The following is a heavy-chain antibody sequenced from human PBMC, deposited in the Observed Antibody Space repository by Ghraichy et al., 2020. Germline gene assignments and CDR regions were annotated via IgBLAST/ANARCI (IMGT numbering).Heavy chain of an antibody. D-gene: IGHD3-16*01. CDR3: ARLGGGAFDP. Sequence: TLSLTCTVSRGSISSGGYFWSWIRQPAGKGLEWIGRIFINGNTNYNPSLKSRVSMSIDAANNQMSLRLTSVTAADTAVYYCARLGGGAFDPWGQGTLVTVSS. CDR1: RGSISSGGYF. J-gene: IGHJ5*02. CDR2: IFINGNT. V-gene: IGHV4-61*02.